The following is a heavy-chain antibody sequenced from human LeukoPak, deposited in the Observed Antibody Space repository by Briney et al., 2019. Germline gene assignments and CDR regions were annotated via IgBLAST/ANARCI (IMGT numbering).Heavy chain of an antibody. CDR2: IYYSGST. CDR1: GGSISSYY. CDR3: ARGRYSGSYLSWFDP. J-gene: IGHJ5*02. Sequence: SETLSLTCTVSGGSISSYYWSWIRQPPGKGLEWIGYIYYSGSTNHNPSLKSRVTISVDTSKNQFSLKLSSVTAADTAVYYCARGRYSGSYLSWFDPWGQGTLVTVSS. V-gene: IGHV4-59*08. D-gene: IGHD1-26*01.